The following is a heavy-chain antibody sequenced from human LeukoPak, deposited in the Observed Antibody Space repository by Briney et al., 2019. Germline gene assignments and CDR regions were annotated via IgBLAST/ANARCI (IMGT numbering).Heavy chain of an antibody. V-gene: IGHV1-2*06. CDR3: ARRYWGVEFDN. D-gene: IGHD7-27*01. J-gene: IGHJ4*02. Sequence: ASVKVSCKTSGYTFTEYFLHWVRQAPGQGLEWMGRINPNSGATDYAQTFQDRVTMTRDTSINTAYMELSSLKSDDTAVYYCARRYWGVEFDNWGQGTLVTVSS. CDR2: INPNSGAT. CDR1: GYTFTEYF.